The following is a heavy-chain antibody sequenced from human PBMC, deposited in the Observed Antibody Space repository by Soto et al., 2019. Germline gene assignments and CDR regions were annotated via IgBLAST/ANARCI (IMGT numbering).Heavy chain of an antibody. J-gene: IGHJ6*03. CDR2: IYYSGST. V-gene: IGHV4-59*08. CDR1: GGSINSYY. Sequence: SETLSLTCTVSGGSINSYYWSWIRQPPGKGLEWIGYIYYSGSTTYNPSLKSRVIISVDTSKNQFSLKLSSVTAADTAVYYCARRVYGNYFHYYYMDVWGKGTTVTVSS. D-gene: IGHD4-4*01. CDR3: ARRVYGNYFHYYYMDV.